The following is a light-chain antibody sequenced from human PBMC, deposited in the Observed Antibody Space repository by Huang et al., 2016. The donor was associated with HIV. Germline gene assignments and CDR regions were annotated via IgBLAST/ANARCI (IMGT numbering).Light chain of an antibody. J-gene: IGKJ3*01. Sequence: DIQMTQSPSSLSASVRDRVTITCRARQSISSNLNWYQQRPGKAPKLLIYAASSLQSGVPSRFSGGRSGTDFTLIISSLQPEDFATYYCQQSYSTPWVTFGPGTKVDIK. V-gene: IGKV1-39*01. CDR2: AAS. CDR3: QQSYSTPWVT. CDR1: QSISSN.